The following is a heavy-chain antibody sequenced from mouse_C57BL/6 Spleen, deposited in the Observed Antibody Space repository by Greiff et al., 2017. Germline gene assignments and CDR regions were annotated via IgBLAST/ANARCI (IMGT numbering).Heavy chain of an antibody. CDR1: GFTFSDYG. V-gene: IGHV5-17*01. Sequence: EVQVVESGGGLVKPGGSLKLSCAASGFTFSDYGMHWVRQAPEKGLEWVAYISSGSSTIYYADTVKGRFTISRDNAKNTLFLQMTSLRSEDTAMYYCARPYGLYYYAMDYWGQGTSVTVSS. CDR2: ISSGSSTI. D-gene: IGHD2-2*01. J-gene: IGHJ4*01. CDR3: ARPYGLYYYAMDY.